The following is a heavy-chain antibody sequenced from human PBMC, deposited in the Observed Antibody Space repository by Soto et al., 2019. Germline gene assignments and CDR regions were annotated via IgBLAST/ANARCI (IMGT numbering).Heavy chain of an antibody. J-gene: IGHJ4*02. D-gene: IGHD1-26*01. CDR2: INHDGSRT. V-gene: IGHV3-74*01. CDR1: GFTFSNYW. CDR3: GTTFEY. Sequence: EVQVVESGGALVQPGGSLRLSCAASGFTFSNYWMHWVRQVPGEGLVWVSSINHDGSRTWSADSVRGRIAMSRDNARNLVYLQMNSLRAEDTAVYYCGTTFEYWGRGALVTVSS.